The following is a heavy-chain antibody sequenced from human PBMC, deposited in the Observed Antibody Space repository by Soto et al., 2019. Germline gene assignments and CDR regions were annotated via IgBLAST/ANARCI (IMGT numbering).Heavy chain of an antibody. D-gene: IGHD3-16*01. CDR1: GYIFVNYG. V-gene: IGHV1-18*01. CDR2: ISPYTGNT. J-gene: IGHJ6*02. CDR3: VMVDNYVTPTPQDV. Sequence: QVQLVQSGDEVKKPGASVKVSCKASGYIFVNYGIAWVRQAPGQGLEWMGWISPYTGNTHSATKVQGRLTMTTDTSTSTAYMDLGSMTSDNTAVYYCVMVDNYVTPTPQDVWGQGTTVTVSS.